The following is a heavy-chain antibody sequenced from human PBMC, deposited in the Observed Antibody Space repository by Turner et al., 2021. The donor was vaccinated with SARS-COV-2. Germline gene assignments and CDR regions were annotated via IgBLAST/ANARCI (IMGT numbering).Heavy chain of an antibody. J-gene: IGHJ6*02. Sequence: QVQLVQSGAEVKKPGASVRVSCKASGYMFTGYYLHGVRQAPGQGLEWMAWINPNSGGTNYAQKFQGRVTMTRDTSISTAYMELSRLRSDDTAVYYCAILEYYDILTGVDYGMDVWGQGTTVTVSS. CDR2: INPNSGGT. D-gene: IGHD3-9*01. V-gene: IGHV1-2*02. CDR3: AILEYYDILTGVDYGMDV. CDR1: GYMFTGYY.